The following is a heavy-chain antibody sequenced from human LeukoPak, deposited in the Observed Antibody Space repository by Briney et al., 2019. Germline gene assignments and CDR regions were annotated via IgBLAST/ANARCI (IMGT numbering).Heavy chain of an antibody. Sequence: TSETLSLTCAVSGYSISSGYYWGWIRQPPGKGLEWIGSIYHSGSTYYNPSLTSRGTISVDTSKNQFSLKPSSVTAADTAVYYCAGSRPQQYPDTSPYTAMAPPYAFDIWGQGTMVTVSS. D-gene: IGHD5-18*01. V-gene: IGHV4-38-2*01. J-gene: IGHJ3*02. CDR2: IYHSGST. CDR1: GYSISSGYY. CDR3: AGSRPQQYPDTSPYTAMAPPYAFDI.